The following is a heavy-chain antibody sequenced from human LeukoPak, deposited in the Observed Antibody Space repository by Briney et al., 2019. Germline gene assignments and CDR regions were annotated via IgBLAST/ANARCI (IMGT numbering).Heavy chain of an antibody. J-gene: IGHJ4*02. CDR2: INPNSGGT. CDR1: GYTFTGYY. CDR3: ARAMYYYDSSGYYGEGFDY. Sequence: ASVKVSCKASGYTFTGYYMHWVRQAPGQGLEWMGWINPNSGGTNYAQKYQGRVTMTRDTSISTDYMVLSRLRSDDTAVYYCARAMYYYDSSGYYGEGFDYWGQGTLVTVSS. D-gene: IGHD3-22*01. V-gene: IGHV1-2*02.